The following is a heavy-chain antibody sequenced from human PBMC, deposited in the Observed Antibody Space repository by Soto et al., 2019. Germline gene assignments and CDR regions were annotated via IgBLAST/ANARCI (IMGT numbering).Heavy chain of an antibody. CDR2: IYYSGST. V-gene: IGHV4-61*08. D-gene: IGHD4-17*01. Sequence: PXVTLCLTCTVSGGSVSSDDYYGNWIRQPPGKGLEWIGYIYYSGSTHYSPSLRSRVTISLDTSKNQFSLKLNSVTAADTAVYYCARTLTYGDPPFDYWGQGTLVTVSS. CDR3: ARTLTYGDPPFDY. CDR1: GGSVSSDDYY. J-gene: IGHJ4*02.